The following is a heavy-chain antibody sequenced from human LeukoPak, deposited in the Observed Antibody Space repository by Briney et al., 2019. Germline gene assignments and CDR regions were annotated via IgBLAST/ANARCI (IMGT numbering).Heavy chain of an antibody. J-gene: IGHJ4*02. CDR3: ASPNPLTYYFDNRGYYAAGED. CDR2: ISTDTGNP. CDR1: GNTFSSYA. V-gene: IGHV7-4-1*02. D-gene: IGHD3-22*01. Sequence: ASVKVSCKASGNTFSSYAMNWVRQAPGQGLEWMGWISTDTGNPTYAQGFTGRFVFSLDPSVTTVYLQISSLKAEDTAVYYCASPNPLTYYFDNRGYYAAGEDWGQGTLVTVSS.